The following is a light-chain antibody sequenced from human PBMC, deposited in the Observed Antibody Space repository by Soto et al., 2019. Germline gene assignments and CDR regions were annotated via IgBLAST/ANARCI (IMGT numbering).Light chain of an antibody. CDR3: SSYTTTSNYV. V-gene: IGLV2-14*03. CDR2: DVS. Sequence: QSALPQPASVSGSPGLSITISCTGTTSDIGSYNYVSWYQQHPGKAPKLMIYDVSNRPSGVSNRFSGSKSGNTASLTISGLQAEDEADYYCSSYTTTSNYVFGTGTKLTV. CDR1: TSDIGSYNY. J-gene: IGLJ1*01.